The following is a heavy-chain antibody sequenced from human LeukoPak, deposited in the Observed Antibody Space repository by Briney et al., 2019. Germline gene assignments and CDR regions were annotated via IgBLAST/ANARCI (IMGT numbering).Heavy chain of an antibody. CDR1: GFNFSSYA. CDR3: ARDRSGGWFAIYLDF. V-gene: IGHV3-30*04. Sequence: PGRSLRLSCAASGFNFSSYAMHWVRQAPGKGLEWVAVTSDDGSPSYYANSVKGRFTVSRDNSKNTLYLQMDSLRPADTAVYYCARDRSGGWFAIYLDFWGPRTLVSVSS. J-gene: IGHJ4*02. CDR2: TSDDGSPS. D-gene: IGHD2-15*01.